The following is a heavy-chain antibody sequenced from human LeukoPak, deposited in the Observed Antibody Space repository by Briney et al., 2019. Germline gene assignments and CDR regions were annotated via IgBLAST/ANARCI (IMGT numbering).Heavy chain of an antibody. J-gene: IGHJ4*02. CDR2: INHSGST. CDR1: GGSFSGYY. V-gene: IGHV4-34*01. CDR3: ARGLVCSGGRCHLRTYYFDY. D-gene: IGHD2-15*01. Sequence: SETLSLTCAVYGGSFSGYYWSWIRQPPGKGLEWIGEINHSGSTNYNPSLKSRVTISVDTSKNQFSLKLSSVTAADTAVYYCARGLVCSGGRCHLRTYYFDYWGQGTLVTVSS.